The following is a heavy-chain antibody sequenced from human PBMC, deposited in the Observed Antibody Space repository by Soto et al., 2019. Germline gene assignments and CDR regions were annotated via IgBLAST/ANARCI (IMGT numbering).Heavy chain of an antibody. CDR3: ARMVFTMIVVVITSALFYYYGMDV. J-gene: IGHJ6*02. CDR1: GGSFSGYY. Sequence: PSETLPLTCAVYGGSFSGYYWSWIRQPPGKGLEWIGEINHSGSTNYNPSLKSRVTISVDTSKNQFSLKLSSVTAADTAVYYCARMVFTMIVVVITSALFYYYGMDVWGQGTTVTVSS. D-gene: IGHD3-22*01. CDR2: INHSGST. V-gene: IGHV4-34*01.